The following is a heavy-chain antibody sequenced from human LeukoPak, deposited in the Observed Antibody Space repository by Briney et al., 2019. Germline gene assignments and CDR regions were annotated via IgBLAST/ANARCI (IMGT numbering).Heavy chain of an antibody. CDR1: GFTVSNNC. Sequence: PGGSLRLSCAASGFTVSNNCMIWVRQAPGKGLEWVSIVYIGGSTYYADSVKGRFTISRDNSKNTLLLQMNTLRAEDTAVYYCARESSSWKYYFDFRGQGTLVTVSS. D-gene: IGHD6-13*01. CDR2: VYIGGST. CDR3: ARESSSWKYYFDF. J-gene: IGHJ4*02. V-gene: IGHV3-66*01.